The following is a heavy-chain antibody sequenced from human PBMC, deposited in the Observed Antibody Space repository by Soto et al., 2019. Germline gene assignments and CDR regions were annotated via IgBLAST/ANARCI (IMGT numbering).Heavy chain of an antibody. D-gene: IGHD3-10*01. V-gene: IGHV3-72*01. CDR1: GFTFSDHY. CDR2: TKNKANRYST. Sequence: EVQLVESGGDLVQPGGSLRLSCETSGFTFSDHYIDWVRQAPGKGLEWVGRTKNKANRYSTEYAASVTGRFTISRDDSKNSVYLQMNSLKIEDTAVYYCANYFGDKFGHWGQGTLVTVSS. J-gene: IGHJ4*02. CDR3: ANYFGDKFGH.